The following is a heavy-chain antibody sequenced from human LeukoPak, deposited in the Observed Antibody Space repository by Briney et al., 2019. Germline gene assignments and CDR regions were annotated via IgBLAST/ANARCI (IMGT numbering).Heavy chain of an antibody. Sequence: GASVKVSCKASGYTFTGYYMHWVRQAPGQGLEWMGWINPNSGGTNYAQKFQGRVTMTRDTSISTAYMKLSRLRSDDTAVYYCALCSGGSCSLFDYWGQGTLVTVSS. CDR2: INPNSGGT. V-gene: IGHV1-2*02. J-gene: IGHJ4*02. D-gene: IGHD2-15*01. CDR1: GYTFTGYY. CDR3: ALCSGGSCSLFDY.